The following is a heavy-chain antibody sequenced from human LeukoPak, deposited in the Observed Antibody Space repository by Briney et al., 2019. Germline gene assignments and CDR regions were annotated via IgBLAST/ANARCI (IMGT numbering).Heavy chain of an antibody. V-gene: IGHV1-2*02. CDR3: ASMSIVGAPEDY. CDR1: GYTFTGYY. J-gene: IGHJ4*02. D-gene: IGHD1-26*01. Sequence: GGSLRVSCKASGYTFTGYYMHWVRQAPGQGLEWMGWIKPNSGGTNYAQKFQGRVTMTRDTSISTAYMELSRLRSDDMAVYYCASMSIVGAPEDYGGQGTLVTVSS. CDR2: IKPNSGGT.